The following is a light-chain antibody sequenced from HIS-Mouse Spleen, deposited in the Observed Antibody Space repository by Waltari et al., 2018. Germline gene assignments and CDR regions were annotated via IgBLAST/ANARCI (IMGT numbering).Light chain of an antibody. CDR1: PLPKKY. V-gene: IGLV3-10*01. J-gene: IGLJ2*01. Sequence: SYELTQPPSVSVSPGQTARITRSGDPLPKKYAYWYQQKSGPAPLLVIYEDSKRPSGIPERFSGSSSGTMATLTISGAQVEDEADYYCYSTDSSGNHRVFGGGTKLTVL. CDR2: EDS. CDR3: YSTDSSGNHRV.